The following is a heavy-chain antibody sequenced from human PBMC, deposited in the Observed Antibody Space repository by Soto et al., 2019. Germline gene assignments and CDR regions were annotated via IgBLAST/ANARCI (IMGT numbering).Heavy chain of an antibody. CDR2: ISDSSRTI. J-gene: IGHJ2*01. V-gene: IGHV3-11*01. CDR3: ARVQYFEWHFDL. CDR1: GFSFSDFY. Sequence: QVQLVDSGGGLVKPGGSLRLFCAASGFSFSDFYMTWIRQAPGKGLEWVSYISDSSRTISYADSVKGRFTICMDNAKNSLSLQMNSLRAEDTAVYYCARVQYFEWHFDLWGRGTLVTVSS. D-gene: IGHD3-3*01.